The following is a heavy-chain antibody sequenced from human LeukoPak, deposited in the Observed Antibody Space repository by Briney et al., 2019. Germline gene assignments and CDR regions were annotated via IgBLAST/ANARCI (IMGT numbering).Heavy chain of an antibody. D-gene: IGHD5-18*01. CDR3: AREGGYSYGSPDY. CDR2: IGSSSSTI. J-gene: IGHJ4*02. V-gene: IGHV3-48*01. CDR1: GFTFSSYS. Sequence: GGSLRLSCAASGFTFSSYSMNWVRQAPGKGLEWVSYIGSSSSTIYYADSVKGRFTISRDNAKNSLYLQMNSLRAEDTAVYYCAREGGYSYGSPDYWGQGTLVTVSS.